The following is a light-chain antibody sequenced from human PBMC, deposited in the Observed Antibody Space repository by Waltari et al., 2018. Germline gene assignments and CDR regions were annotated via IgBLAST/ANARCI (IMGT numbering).Light chain of an antibody. CDR3: QNDKSAPRT. CDR2: VAS. Sequence: DIQMTQSPSSLSASVGDSVTITCRASQGISNFLAWYQQKPDEDPSLLIYVASTLQSGVPSRFSGSGSWTDFTLTISSLQPEDVGTYYCQNDKSAPRTFGQGTKVEIK. J-gene: IGKJ1*01. CDR1: QGISNF. V-gene: IGKV1-27*01.